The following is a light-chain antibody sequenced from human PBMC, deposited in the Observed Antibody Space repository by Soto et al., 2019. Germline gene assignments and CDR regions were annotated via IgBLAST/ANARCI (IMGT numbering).Light chain of an antibody. CDR3: QQYSTLPWT. J-gene: IGKJ1*01. V-gene: IGKV1-5*03. CDR2: KAA. Sequence: DIPMTQSPSTLSASVGDRVTFTCRASQNISSWLAWFQQNPGKAPNLLIYKAAHLGNGVPSRFSGSGSGTEFSLTISSLQPADFATYYCQQYSTLPWTFGHGTKVDTK. CDR1: QNISSW.